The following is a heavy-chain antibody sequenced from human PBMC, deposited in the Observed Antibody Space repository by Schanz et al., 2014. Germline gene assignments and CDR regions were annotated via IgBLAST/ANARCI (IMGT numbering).Heavy chain of an antibody. CDR2: IRYDGSNQ. Sequence: VQLVESGGGFVQPGGSLRLSCAASGFTFSDSWMHWVRRAPGKGLEWVAFIRYDGSNQYYADSVKGRFTISRDNSKNTLSLQMNSLSADDTAVYYCAKGQGAVINNWYFDLWGRGTLVTVSS. CDR1: GFTFSDSW. J-gene: IGHJ2*01. CDR3: AKGQGAVINNWYFDL. D-gene: IGHD2-21*01. V-gene: IGHV3-30*02.